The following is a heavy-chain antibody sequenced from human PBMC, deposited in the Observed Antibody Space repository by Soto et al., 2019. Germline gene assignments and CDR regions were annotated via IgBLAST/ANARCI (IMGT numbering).Heavy chain of an antibody. Sequence: ASVKVSCKASGYTLTSYAMHWVRQAPGQRLEWMGWINAGNGNTKYSQKFQGRVTITRDTSTSTAYMELSSLRSEDTAVYYCARGGPSYSSSHRINWYDPWGQGTLVTVSS. J-gene: IGHJ5*02. CDR3: ARGGPSYSSSHRINWYDP. CDR2: INAGNGNT. V-gene: IGHV1-3*01. CDR1: GYTLTSYA. D-gene: IGHD6-13*01.